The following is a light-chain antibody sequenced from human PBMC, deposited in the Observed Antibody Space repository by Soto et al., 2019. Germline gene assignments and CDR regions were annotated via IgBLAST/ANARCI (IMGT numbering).Light chain of an antibody. CDR2: EDN. CDR1: SSDVGGYKY. CDR3: SSYAGINNLGV. V-gene: IGLV2-8*01. J-gene: IGLJ1*01. Sequence: QSVLTQPPSASGSPGQSVTISCTGTSSDVGGYKYVSWYQQHPGKAPKLMIFEDNKRPSGVPDRFSGSKSGNTASLTVSGLQAEDEDDYYCSSYAGINNLGVFGTGTKLTVL.